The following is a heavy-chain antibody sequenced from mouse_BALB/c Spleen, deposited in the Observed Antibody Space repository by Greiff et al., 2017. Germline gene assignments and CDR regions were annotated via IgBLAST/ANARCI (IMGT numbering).Heavy chain of an antibody. CDR1: GFTFSNYW. Sequence: EVKVEESGGGLVQPGGSMKLSCVASGFTFSNYWMNWVRQSPEKGLEWVAEIRLKSNNYATHYAESVKGRFTISRDDSKSSVYLQMNNLRAEDTGIYYCTRLDRYYAMDYWGQGTSVTVSS. J-gene: IGHJ4*01. CDR3: TRLDRYYAMDY. CDR2: IRLKSNNYAT. V-gene: IGHV6-6*02. D-gene: IGHD2-14*01.